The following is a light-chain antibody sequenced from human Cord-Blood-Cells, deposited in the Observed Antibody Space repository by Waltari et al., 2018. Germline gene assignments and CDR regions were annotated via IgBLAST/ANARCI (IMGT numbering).Light chain of an antibody. V-gene: IGKV1-12*01. CDR2: AAS. CDR1: QGISSW. Sequence: DIQMTQSPSSVSASVGDRVTIPCRASQGISSWLAWSQQKPGKAPKLLIYAASSLQSGVPSRFSGSGSGTDFTLTISSLQPEDFATYYCQQANSFPLRTFGGGTKVEIK. J-gene: IGKJ4*01. CDR3: QQANSFPLRT.